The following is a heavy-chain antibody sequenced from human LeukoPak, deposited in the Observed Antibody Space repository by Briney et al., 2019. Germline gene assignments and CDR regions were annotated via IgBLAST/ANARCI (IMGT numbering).Heavy chain of an antibody. V-gene: IGHV4-59*01. CDR2: IYYSGST. CDR3: ARYSSSWYYFDY. CDR1: GGSISSYY. D-gene: IGHD6-13*01. Sequence: SETLSLTCTVSGGSISSYYWSWIRQPPGKGLEWIGYIYYSGSTNYNPFLKSRVTISVDTSKNQFSLKLSSVTAADTAVYYCARYSSSWYYFDYWGQGTLVTVSS. J-gene: IGHJ4*02.